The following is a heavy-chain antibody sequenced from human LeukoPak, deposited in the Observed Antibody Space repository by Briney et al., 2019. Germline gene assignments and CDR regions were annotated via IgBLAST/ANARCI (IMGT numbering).Heavy chain of an antibody. J-gene: IGHJ6*04. V-gene: IGHV4-59*01. CDR3: ARDVRRALRFNNFYPYFGMDV. CDR1: GGPINFY. D-gene: IGHD3-3*01. Sequence: SETLSLTCSVSGGPINFYWIWIRQSPGKGLEWIGCIYPNGSTSYNSPFKSRVTISLDTSKKQVSLMLKSVTAADTAVYYCARDVRRALRFNNFYPYFGMDVWGKGTTAIVST. CDR2: IYPNGST.